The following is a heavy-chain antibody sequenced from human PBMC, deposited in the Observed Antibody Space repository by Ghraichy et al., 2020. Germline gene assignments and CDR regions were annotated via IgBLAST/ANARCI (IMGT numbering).Heavy chain of an antibody. D-gene: IGHD3-10*01. Sequence: WGSLRLPCAASGFAFDNYVMTWVRQVPGKGLEWVSSICARGVCRQNAASVEGRFAISRDDSKYTLFLQMNSLTADDTAVYYCAKGRGAEVLDFFESWGQGTLVTVSS. CDR3: AKGRGAEVLDFFES. CDR1: GFAFDNYV. V-gene: IGHV3-23*01. J-gene: IGHJ5*01. CDR2: ICARGVCR.